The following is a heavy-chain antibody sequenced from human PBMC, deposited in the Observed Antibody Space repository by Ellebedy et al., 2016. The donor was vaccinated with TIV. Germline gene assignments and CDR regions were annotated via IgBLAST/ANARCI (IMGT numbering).Heavy chain of an antibody. CDR1: GFTFSSST. D-gene: IGHD1-26*01. CDR3: TRDYSVGARYFYAMDV. CDR2: ISLSSRYI. J-gene: IGHJ6*02. V-gene: IGHV3-21*06. Sequence: GESLKISXAASGFTFSSSTMNWVRQAPGKGLEWVASISLSSRYIYYAGSVEGRFTISRDNSNNSLYLQMNSLRAEDTAVYFCTRDYSVGARYFYAMDVWGQGTTVAVSS.